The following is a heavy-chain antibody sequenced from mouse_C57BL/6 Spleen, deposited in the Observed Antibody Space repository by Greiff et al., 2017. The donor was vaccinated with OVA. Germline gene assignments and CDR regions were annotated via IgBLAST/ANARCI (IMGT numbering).Heavy chain of an antibody. CDR2: IWSGGST. J-gene: IGHJ4*01. Sequence: QVQLKESGPGLVQPSQSLSITCTVSGFSLTSYGVHWVRQSPGKGLEWLGVIWSGGSTDYNAAFISRLSISKDNSKSQVFFKMNSLQADDTAIYYCARSWVPYAMDYWGQGTSVTVSS. CDR1: GFSLTSYG. V-gene: IGHV2-2*01. CDR3: ARSWVPYAMDY.